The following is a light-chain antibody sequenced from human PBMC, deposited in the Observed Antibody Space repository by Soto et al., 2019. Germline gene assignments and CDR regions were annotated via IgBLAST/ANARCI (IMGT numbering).Light chain of an antibody. CDR1: QSVSSSY. CDR2: GAS. CDR3: QQYGSPRT. Sequence: EIVLTQSPGTLSLSPRERATLSCRASQSVSSSYLAWYQQKPGQAPRLLIYGASSRATGIPDRFSGSGSGTDFTLTISRLEPEDFAVYYCQQYGSPRTFGQGTKVEIK. V-gene: IGKV3-20*01. J-gene: IGKJ1*01.